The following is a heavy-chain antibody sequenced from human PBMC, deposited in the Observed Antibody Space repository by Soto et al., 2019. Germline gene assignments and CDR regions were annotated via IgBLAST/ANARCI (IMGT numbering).Heavy chain of an antibody. CDR1: GDSVSIKSAA. V-gene: IGHV6-1*01. CDR2: TYYRSKWYY. J-gene: IGHJ5*02. Sequence: SQTLSLTCTISGDSVSIKSAAWNWIRQSPSRGLEWLGRTYYRSKWYYDYADSVKSRITINSDTSKNQFSLQLNSVTPEDTAVYYCARSRSVAAAGTGWFDPWGQGTLVTVPQ. CDR3: ARSRSVAAAGTGWFDP. D-gene: IGHD6-13*01.